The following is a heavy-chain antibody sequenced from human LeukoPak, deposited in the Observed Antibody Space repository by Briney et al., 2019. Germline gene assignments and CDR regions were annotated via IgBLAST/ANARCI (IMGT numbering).Heavy chain of an antibody. CDR2: ISAYNGNT. J-gene: IGHJ4*02. V-gene: IGHV1-18*01. CDR1: GXXXXXXX. Sequence: KXXXKASGXXXXXXXXXWVXQXPXQXXXWMGWISAYNGNTNYAQKLQGRVTMTTDTSTSTAYMELRSLRSDDTAVYYCASFYGGSYLGWGQGTLVTVSS. D-gene: IGHD1-26*01. CDR3: ASFYGGSYLG.